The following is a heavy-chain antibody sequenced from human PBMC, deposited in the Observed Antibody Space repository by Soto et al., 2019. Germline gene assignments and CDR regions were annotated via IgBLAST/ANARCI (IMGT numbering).Heavy chain of an antibody. V-gene: IGHV3-33*01. CDR1: GFTFSNFG. D-gene: IGHD2-2*01. Sequence: QVQLVESGGGVVQPGRSLRLSCAASGFTFSNFGMHWVRQAPGKGLEWVALIWYDGNNKYYADSVKGRFTISRDNSNNTLYLQLNSLRPEDTAVYFCARGSTPSNFYYWGQGALVTVSS. CDR3: ARGSTPSNFYY. CDR2: IWYDGNNK. J-gene: IGHJ4*02.